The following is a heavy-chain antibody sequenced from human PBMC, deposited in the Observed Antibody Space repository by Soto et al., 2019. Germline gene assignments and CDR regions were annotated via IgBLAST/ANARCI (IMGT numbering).Heavy chain of an antibody. J-gene: IGHJ4*02. CDR3: ARTRAVDTAMVHYYFDY. Sequence: GASVKVSCKASGGTFSSYAISWVRQAPGQGLEWMGGIIPIFGTANYAQKYQGRVTITADESTSTAYMELSSLRSEDTAVYYCARTRAVDTAMVHYYFDYWGQGTLVTVSS. D-gene: IGHD5-18*01. V-gene: IGHV1-69*13. CDR1: GGTFSSYA. CDR2: IIPIFGTA.